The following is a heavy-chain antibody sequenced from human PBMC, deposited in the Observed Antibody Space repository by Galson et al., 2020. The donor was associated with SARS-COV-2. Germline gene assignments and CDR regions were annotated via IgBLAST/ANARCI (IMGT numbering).Heavy chain of an antibody. V-gene: IGHV3-74*01. Sequence: GGSLRLSCSASGFTFASYWMHWLRQVPGKGPVWLSRIKTDGSRTAYADAVRGRFTISRDNGKNTLYLEMNSLRAEDTGVYYCVREPADIRDFDFWGPGTLVTVSS. CDR2: IKTDGSRT. CDR3: VREPADIRDFDF. CDR1: GFTFASYW. J-gene: IGHJ4*02.